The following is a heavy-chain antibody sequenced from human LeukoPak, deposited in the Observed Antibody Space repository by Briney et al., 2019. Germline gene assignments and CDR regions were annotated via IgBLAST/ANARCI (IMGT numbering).Heavy chain of an antibody. CDR2: INWNGGTA. Sequence: GSLRLSCAASGFTFNDYGLSWVRQAPGKGLDWVSGINWNGGTAGYADSVRGRFTISRDNAKNSLYLQMNSLRAEDTAFYYCARNFGGGDRSGPFYWGQGTLVTVSS. J-gene: IGHJ4*02. D-gene: IGHD3-22*01. CDR1: GFTFNDYG. CDR3: ARNFGGGDRSGPFY. V-gene: IGHV3-20*04.